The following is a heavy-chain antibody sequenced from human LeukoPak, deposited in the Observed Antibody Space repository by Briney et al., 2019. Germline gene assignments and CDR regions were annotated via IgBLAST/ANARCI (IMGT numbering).Heavy chain of an antibody. CDR1: GFNFSSYA. Sequence: GGSLRLSCAASGFNFSSYAMSWVRQAPGKGLEWVSAISGSGGSTYYADSVKGRFTTSRDNSKNTLYLQMNSLSSDQRAVYYCAKEDSSGYYQYNSFFPWGQGTLVTVSS. V-gene: IGHV3-23*01. D-gene: IGHD3-22*01. CDR2: ISGSGGST. CDR3: AKEDSSGYYQYNSFFP. J-gene: IGHJ5*02.